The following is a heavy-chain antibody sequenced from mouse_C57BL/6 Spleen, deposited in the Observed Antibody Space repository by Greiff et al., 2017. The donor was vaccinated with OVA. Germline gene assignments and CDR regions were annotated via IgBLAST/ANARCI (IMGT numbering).Heavy chain of an antibody. CDR2: IYPGSGNT. J-gene: IGHJ3*01. V-gene: IGHV1-76*01. CDR1: GYTFTDYY. D-gene: IGHD1-1*01. CDR3: ARWDYYGAY. Sequence: QVQLQQSGAELVRPGASVKLSCKASGYTFTDYYINRVKQRPGQGLEWIARIYPGSGNTYYNEKFKGKATLTAEKSSSTAYMQLSSLTSEDSAVYFCARWDYYGAYWGQGTLVTVSA.